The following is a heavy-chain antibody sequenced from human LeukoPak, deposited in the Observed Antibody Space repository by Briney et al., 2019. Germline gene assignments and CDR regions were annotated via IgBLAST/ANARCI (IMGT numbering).Heavy chain of an antibody. V-gene: IGHV4-61*02. J-gene: IGHJ4*02. CDR1: GGSISSGSYY. Sequence: PSQTLSLTCTVSGGSISSGSYYWSWIRQPAGKGLEWIGRIYNSGSTNYNPSLKSRVTISVDTSKNQFSLKLSSVTAADTAVYYCARGHVLRFLEWLILDYWGQGTLITVSS. CDR3: ARGHVLRFLEWLILDY. CDR2: IYNSGST. D-gene: IGHD3-3*01.